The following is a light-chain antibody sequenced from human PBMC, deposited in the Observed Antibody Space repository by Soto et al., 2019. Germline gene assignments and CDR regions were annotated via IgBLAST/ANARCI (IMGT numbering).Light chain of an antibody. J-gene: IGKJ4*02. CDR2: GAS. CDR3: QQYINWPLT. Sequence: EIVMTQSPATLSVSPGERATLSCRASQSVRGNLAWYQQKPGQAPRLLLYGASTRATDIPARFSGSVSETEFTLTISSLQSEDFAIDYCQQYINWPLTFGGGTKVEIK. CDR1: QSVRGN. V-gene: IGKV3-15*01.